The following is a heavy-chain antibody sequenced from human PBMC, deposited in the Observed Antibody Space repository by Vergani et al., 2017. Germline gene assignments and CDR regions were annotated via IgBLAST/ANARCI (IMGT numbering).Heavy chain of an antibody. D-gene: IGHD6-13*01. CDR1: GGTFSSYT. Sequence: QVQLVQSGAEVKKPGSSVKVSCKASGGTFSSYTISWVRQAPGQGLEWMGRIIPIFGTANYAQKFQGRVTVTADESTSTAYMELSSLRSEDTAVYYCACPRYSSSWTANGMDVWGQGTTVTVSS. CDR2: IIPIFGTA. V-gene: IGHV1-69*08. J-gene: IGHJ6*02. CDR3: ACPRYSSSWTANGMDV.